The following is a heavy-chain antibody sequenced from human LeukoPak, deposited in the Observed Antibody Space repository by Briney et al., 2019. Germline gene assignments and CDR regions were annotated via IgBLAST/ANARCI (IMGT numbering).Heavy chain of an antibody. V-gene: IGHV3-7*01. J-gene: IGHJ4*02. D-gene: IGHD1-14*01. CDR2: INQGGSDK. Sequence: GGSLRLSCAASGFTFSGHWMSWVRQAPGKGLEWVANINQGGSDKYYVDSVKGRFTISRDNVNNLLYLQMNSLRGEDTAVYYCTRDRSRAEDDWGQGTLVTVSS. CDR1: GFTFSGHW. CDR3: TRDRSRAEDD.